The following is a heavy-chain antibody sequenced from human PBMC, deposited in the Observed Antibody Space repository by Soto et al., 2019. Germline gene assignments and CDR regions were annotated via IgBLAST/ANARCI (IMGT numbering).Heavy chain of an antibody. Sequence: EVQLVESGGGLVQPGGSLRLSCAASGFTCSSYWMHWVRQAPGKGLVWVSRIKTDGSSTGYADSVKGRFTISRDNAQNTLYLQMNSMRAEDTALYYGARVGTGAYYFDYWCLGTLVTVSS. J-gene: IGHJ4*02. CDR3: ARVGTGAYYFDY. CDR2: IKTDGSST. CDR1: GFTCSSYW. D-gene: IGHD7-27*01. V-gene: IGHV3-74*01.